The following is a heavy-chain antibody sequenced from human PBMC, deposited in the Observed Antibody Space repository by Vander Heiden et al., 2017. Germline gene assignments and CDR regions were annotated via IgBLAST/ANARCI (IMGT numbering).Heavy chain of an antibody. V-gene: IGHV3-48*02. CDR2: ISGTSSAI. CDR3: ARARPRGFYGMDV. J-gene: IGHJ6*02. D-gene: IGHD3-10*01. Sequence: EAQLVESGGDLVQPGGSLRLACSASGFMFSSYSMNWVRQAPGKGLEWVSYISGTSSAIHYADSLKGRFTISRDNVMDSLYLQMNNLTDDDTAVYYCARARPRGFYGMDVWGQGTTVTVSS. CDR1: GFMFSSYS.